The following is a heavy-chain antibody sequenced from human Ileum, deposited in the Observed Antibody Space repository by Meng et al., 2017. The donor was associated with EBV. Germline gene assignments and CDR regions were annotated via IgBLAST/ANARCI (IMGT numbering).Heavy chain of an antibody. CDR2: ICYTDYT. Sequence: QLRLQRSCAERVKLSGLFFLTCTVSGGSISMSNFCWGWILQPPGKGLEWIQSICYTDYTYYNPSLKSRVTISADKSKNQFSLRLNSLTAADTAVYYCAMGPDYAKTGYWGQGTLVTV. V-gene: IGHV4-39*01. CDR3: AMGPDYAKTGY. CDR1: GGSISMSNFC. J-gene: IGHJ4*02. D-gene: IGHD4-17*01.